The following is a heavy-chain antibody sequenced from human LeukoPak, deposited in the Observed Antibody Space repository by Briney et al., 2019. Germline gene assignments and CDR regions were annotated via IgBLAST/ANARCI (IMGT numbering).Heavy chain of an antibody. D-gene: IGHD5-24*01. Sequence: SETLSLTCAVSGGSISSGGYSRNWIRQPPGKGLEWIGYIYHSGSTYYNPSLKSRVTILVNRSKNQFSLKLSSVTAADTAVYYCARRGDGYNYDAFDIWGQGTMVTVSS. J-gene: IGHJ3*02. CDR1: GGSISSGGYS. CDR2: IYHSGST. CDR3: ARRGDGYNYDAFDI. V-gene: IGHV4-30-2*01.